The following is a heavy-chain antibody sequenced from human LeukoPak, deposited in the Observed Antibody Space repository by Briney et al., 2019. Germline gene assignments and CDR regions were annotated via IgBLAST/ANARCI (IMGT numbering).Heavy chain of an antibody. CDR1: GFTFSSYA. Sequence: GGPLRLSCAASGFTFSSYAMHWVRQAPGKGLEYVSAISTSGTGTFYADSVKGRFTISRDNSKSTLYLQLGSLRTEDMGVYYCARGRFDLWGRGTLVTVSS. CDR2: ISTSGTGT. J-gene: IGHJ2*01. V-gene: IGHV3-64*02. CDR3: ARGRFDL.